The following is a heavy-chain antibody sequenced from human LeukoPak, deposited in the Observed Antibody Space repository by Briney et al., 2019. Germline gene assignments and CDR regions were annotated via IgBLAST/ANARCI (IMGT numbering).Heavy chain of an antibody. CDR3: ARGDYSSGWYDY. V-gene: IGHV3-21*01. CDR2: ISTSSIFI. J-gene: IGHJ4*02. Sequence: GGSLRLSCAASGFSFSIYNMNWVRQAPGKGLEWVSFISTSSIFIYYAVSLKGRFTNSRDNAKNSLYLEMNSLRAEDTAVYYCARGDYSSGWYDYWGQGTLVTVSS. D-gene: IGHD6-19*01. CDR1: GFSFSIYN.